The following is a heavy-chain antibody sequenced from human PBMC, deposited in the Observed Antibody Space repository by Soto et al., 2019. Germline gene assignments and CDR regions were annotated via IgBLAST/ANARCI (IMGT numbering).Heavy chain of an antibody. D-gene: IGHD5-12*01. J-gene: IGHJ4*02. Sequence: SETLSLTCTVSGGSISSGDYYWSWIRQPPGKGQEWIGYIFYSGSTYYNPSLKSRVTMSVDRSKNQFSLKLSSVTAADTAVYYCAAGGGLPRYYWGQGTLVTVSS. CDR3: AAGGGLPRYY. V-gene: IGHV4-30-4*01. CDR2: IFYSGST. CDR1: GGSISSGDYY.